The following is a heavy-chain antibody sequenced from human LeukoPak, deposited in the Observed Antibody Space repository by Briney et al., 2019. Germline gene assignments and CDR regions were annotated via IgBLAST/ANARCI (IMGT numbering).Heavy chain of an antibody. CDR1: GFTFDDYA. Sequence: GGSLRLSCAASGFTFDDYAMHWVRQAPGKGLEWVSGTSWNSGSIGYADSVKGRFTISRDNAKNSLDLQMNSLRAEDMALYYCAKVTAAGTFDYWGQGTLVTVSS. CDR3: AKVTAAGTFDY. V-gene: IGHV3-9*03. CDR2: TSWNSGSI. J-gene: IGHJ4*02. D-gene: IGHD6-13*01.